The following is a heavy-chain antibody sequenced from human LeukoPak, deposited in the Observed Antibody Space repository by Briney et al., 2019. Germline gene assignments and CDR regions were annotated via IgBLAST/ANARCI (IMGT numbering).Heavy chain of an antibody. D-gene: IGHD2-15*01. V-gene: IGHV4-59*01. Sequence: PSETLSLTCTVSGGSISSYYWSWIRQPPGNGLEWIGYIYYSGSTNYNPSLKSRVTISVDTSKNQFSLKLSSVTAADTAVYYCARAGSWYCSGGSCYHYWGQGTLVTVSS. CDR2: IYYSGST. CDR1: GGSISSYY. J-gene: IGHJ4*02. CDR3: ARAGSWYCSGGSCYHY.